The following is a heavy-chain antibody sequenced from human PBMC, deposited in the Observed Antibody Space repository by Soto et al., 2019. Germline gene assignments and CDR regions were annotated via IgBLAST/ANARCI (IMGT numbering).Heavy chain of an antibody. J-gene: IGHJ4*02. Sequence: PSETLSLTCTVSGGSISSSSYYWGWIRQPPGRGLEWIGSIYYSGSTYYNPSLKSRVTISVDTSKNQFSLKLSSVTAADTAVYYCARLVGWYYFDSWGQGTQVTVSS. CDR3: ARLVGWYYFDS. V-gene: IGHV4-39*01. D-gene: IGHD6-19*01. CDR2: IYYSGST. CDR1: GGSISSSSYY.